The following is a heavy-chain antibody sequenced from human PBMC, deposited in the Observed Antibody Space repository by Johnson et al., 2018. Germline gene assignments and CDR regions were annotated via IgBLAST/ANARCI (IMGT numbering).Heavy chain of an antibody. CDR2: IYYSGST. CDR1: GGSISSYY. J-gene: IGHJ3*02. Sequence: QVQLVESGPGLVKPSETLSLTCTVSGGSISSYYWSWIRQPPGKGLEWIGYIYYSGSTNYNPSLKSRVTISVDTSKNQFPLKLSSVTAADAAVYYCARDLAYYYDSSGYYSTVGAFDIWGQGTMVTVSS. CDR3: ARDLAYYYDSSGYYSTVGAFDI. V-gene: IGHV4-59*01. D-gene: IGHD3-22*01.